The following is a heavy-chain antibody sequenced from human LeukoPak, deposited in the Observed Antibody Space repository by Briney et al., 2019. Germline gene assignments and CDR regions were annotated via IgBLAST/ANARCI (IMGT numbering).Heavy chain of an antibody. Sequence: SETLSLTCTVSGGSVSNDNHCWSWIRQPPGKGLEWIGYVNYSGSTKYNPSLKSRVSISADTSRSQVSLKLSSVTAADTAVYYCARDRGGFTYGEYYFDYWGQGSLVTVSS. CDR3: ARDRGGFTYGEYYFDY. J-gene: IGHJ4*02. CDR1: GGSVSNDNHC. CDR2: VNYSGST. D-gene: IGHD2-15*01. V-gene: IGHV4-61*01.